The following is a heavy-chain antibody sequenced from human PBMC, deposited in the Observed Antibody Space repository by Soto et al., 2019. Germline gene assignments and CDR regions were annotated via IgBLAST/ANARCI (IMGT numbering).Heavy chain of an antibody. D-gene: IGHD3-22*01. CDR2: ITPMFGTP. CDR1: GGTFSRYT. CDR3: ARDATLYDSSAYYYLY. V-gene: IGHV1-69*13. Sequence: SVKVSCKASGGTFSRYTITWVRQAPGQGLEWMGGITPMFGTPNYAQKFQGRVTITADESTSTAYMELSSLRSEDTAMYYCARDATLYDSSAYYYLYWGQGTLVTVSS. J-gene: IGHJ4*02.